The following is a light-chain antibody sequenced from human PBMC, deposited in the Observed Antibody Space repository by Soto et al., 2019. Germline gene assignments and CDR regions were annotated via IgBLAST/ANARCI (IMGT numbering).Light chain of an antibody. Sequence: DIQMTQSPSSLSASVGDRVPITCRASQGIATYLNWYQQKPGKAPKLLIYGASSLQSGVPSKFSGSGSGTDFTLTISSLQPEDFATYYCQQSFNNPRTFGQGTKVEFK. J-gene: IGKJ1*01. CDR3: QQSFNNPRT. V-gene: IGKV1-39*01. CDR2: GAS. CDR1: QGIATY.